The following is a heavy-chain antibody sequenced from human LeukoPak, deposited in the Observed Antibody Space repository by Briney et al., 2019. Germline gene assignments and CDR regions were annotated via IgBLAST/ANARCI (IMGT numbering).Heavy chain of an antibody. Sequence: TLSLTCAVSGGSISSGSYYWCWIRQPAGKVLEWIGRIHSSGSTNYNPSLKSRVSISADTSKNQFSLKLTSVTAADTAVYYCARDGDYGDYEYWGQGTLVTVSS. J-gene: IGHJ4*02. CDR1: GGSISSGSYY. CDR3: ARDGDYGDYEY. V-gene: IGHV4-61*02. D-gene: IGHD4-17*01. CDR2: IHSSGST.